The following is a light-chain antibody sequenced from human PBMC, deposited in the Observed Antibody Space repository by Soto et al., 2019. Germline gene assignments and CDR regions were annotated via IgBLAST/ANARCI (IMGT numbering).Light chain of an antibody. J-gene: IGKJ2*01. V-gene: IGKV3-15*01. CDR3: QQYKLWYT. CDR1: QNINSN. CDR2: DAS. Sequence: EIVMTQSPATLSVSPGERATLSCRASQNINSNLAWYQQKPGQAPRPLIYDASTRATGIPARFSGSGSGTEFTLTISSLQSEDSALYFCQQYKLWYTFGQGTKLEIK.